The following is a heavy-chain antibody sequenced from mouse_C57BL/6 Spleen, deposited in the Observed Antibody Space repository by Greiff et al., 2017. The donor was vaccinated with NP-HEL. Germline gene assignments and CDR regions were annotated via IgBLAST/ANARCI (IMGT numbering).Heavy chain of an antibody. J-gene: IGHJ4*01. Sequence: QVQLKESGPELVKPGASVKISCKASGYAFSSSWMNWVKQRPGKGLEWIGGIYPGDGDTNYNGKFKGKATLTADKSSSTAYMQLSSLTSEDSAFYFCAREGPYAMDYWGQGTSVTVSS. CDR2: IYPGDGDT. D-gene: IGHD3-3*01. CDR1: GYAFSSSW. CDR3: AREGPYAMDY. V-gene: IGHV1-82*01.